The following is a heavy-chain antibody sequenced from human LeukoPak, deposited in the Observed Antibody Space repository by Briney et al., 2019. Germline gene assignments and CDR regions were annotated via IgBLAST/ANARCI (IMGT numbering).Heavy chain of an antibody. CDR2: INHSGNT. V-gene: IGHV4-34*01. CDR3: ARPFLRFSSGWHFDY. Sequence: PSETLSLTCSVYGGSFSPYYWSWIRQPPGKGLEWIGEINHSGNTNYNPSLKSRVTISIDTFKNQFSLKLSSVTAADTAIYYCARPFLRFSSGWHFDYWGQGILVTVSS. CDR1: GGSFSPYY. J-gene: IGHJ4*02. D-gene: IGHD6-19*01.